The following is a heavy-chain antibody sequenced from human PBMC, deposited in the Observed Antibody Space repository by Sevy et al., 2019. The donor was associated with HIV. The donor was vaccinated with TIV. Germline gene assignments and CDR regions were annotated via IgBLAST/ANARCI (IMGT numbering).Heavy chain of an antibody. CDR3: AREKGSFFRGYDSNTFYPRGVFDL. Sequence: ASVKVSCKASGGSFSNFAISWVRQAPGQGLEWMGGVVPLFGKANYEQKFRDRLTITADESTRTAYMELSSLRSEDTAVYFCAREKGSFFRGYDSNTFYPRGVFDLWGQGTKVTVSS. CDR1: GGSFSNFA. J-gene: IGHJ3*01. CDR2: VVPLFGKA. V-gene: IGHV1-69*13. D-gene: IGHD3-22*01.